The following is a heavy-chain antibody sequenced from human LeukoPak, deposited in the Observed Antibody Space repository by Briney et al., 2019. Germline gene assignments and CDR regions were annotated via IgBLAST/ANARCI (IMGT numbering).Heavy chain of an antibody. CDR2: IYYSGST. Sequence: SETLSLTCTVSGGSISSSSYYWGWIRQPPGKGLEWIGSIYYSGSTYYNPSLKSRVTISVDTSKNQFSLKLSSVTAADTAVYYCARLSYFWSVLDAFDIWGQGTMVTVSS. CDR1: GGSISSSSYY. CDR3: ARLSYFWSVLDAFDI. V-gene: IGHV4-39*01. J-gene: IGHJ3*02. D-gene: IGHD3-3*01.